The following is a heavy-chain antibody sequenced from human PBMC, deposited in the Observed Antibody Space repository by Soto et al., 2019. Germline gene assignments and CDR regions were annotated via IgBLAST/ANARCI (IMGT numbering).Heavy chain of an antibody. J-gene: IGHJ6*02. CDR2: VYYTGGT. CDR1: SGPSSSHN. Sequence: QVELQQSGPRLVKPSETLSLTCSVSSGPSSSHNWGWIRQSPGRGLEWIGYVYYTGGTSYNPSLRSRVTISADTSTNHISLTLSSVTAADTAVYYCVRQGIGHLHGLVDVGGQGTTVSVSS. D-gene: IGHD3-10*01. CDR3: VRQGIGHLHGLVDV. V-gene: IGHV4-59*08.